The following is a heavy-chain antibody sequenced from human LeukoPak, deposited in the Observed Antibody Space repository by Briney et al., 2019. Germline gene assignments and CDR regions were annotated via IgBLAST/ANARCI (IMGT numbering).Heavy chain of an antibody. CDR2: VSGSGDSL. D-gene: IGHD4/OR15-4a*01. CDR3: AKLADSSANYHFGY. Sequence: GGSLRLSCAASGFTFSDYAMGWVRQTPGKGLEWVSSVSGSGDSLYYAEFVKGRFSISRDNFKNTVSLEMNSLRVDDTALYHCAKLADSSANYHFGYWGQGILAIVSS. V-gene: IGHV3-23*01. J-gene: IGHJ4*02. CDR1: GFTFSDYA.